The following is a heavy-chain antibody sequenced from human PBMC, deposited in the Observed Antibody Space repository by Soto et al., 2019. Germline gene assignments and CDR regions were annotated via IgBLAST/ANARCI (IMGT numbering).Heavy chain of an antibody. D-gene: IGHD4-17*01. V-gene: IGHV3-53*02. CDR1: GFTVSSNY. Sequence: EVQLVETGGGLIQPGGSLRLSCAASGFTVSSNYMSWVRQAPGKGLEWVSVIYSGGSTYYADSVKGRFTISRDNSKNTLYLQMNRLRAEDTAGYYCARDLGSYGDYPGDWYFDLWGRGTLVTVSS. CDR2: IYSGGST. CDR3: ARDLGSYGDYPGDWYFDL. J-gene: IGHJ2*01.